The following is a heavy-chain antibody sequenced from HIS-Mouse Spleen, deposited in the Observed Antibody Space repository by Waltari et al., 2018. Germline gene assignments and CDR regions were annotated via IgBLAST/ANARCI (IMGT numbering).Heavy chain of an antibody. V-gene: IGHV4-39*07. Sequence: QLQLQESGPGLVKPSETLSLTCTVSGGSISSSSYYWGWIRQPPGKGLEWIGSIYYSGSTHSNPSLKSRVTISVETSKNQFSLKLSSVTAADTAVYYCAREIPYSSSWYDWYFDLWGRGTLVTVSS. CDR3: AREIPYSSSWYDWYFDL. J-gene: IGHJ2*01. D-gene: IGHD6-13*01. CDR1: GGSISSSSYY. CDR2: IYYSGST.